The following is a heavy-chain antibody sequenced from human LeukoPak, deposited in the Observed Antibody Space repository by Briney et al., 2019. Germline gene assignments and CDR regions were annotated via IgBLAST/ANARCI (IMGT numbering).Heavy chain of an antibody. Sequence: LRLSCAASGFTFSNYAMSWIRQPPGKGLEWIGYIYHSGSTYYNPSLKSRVTISVDRSKNQFSLKLSSVTAADTAMYYCALAAGYYYGMDVWGQGTTVTVSS. V-gene: IGHV4-30-2*01. CDR1: GFTFSNYA. J-gene: IGHJ6*02. CDR3: ALAAGYYYGMDV. CDR2: IYHSGST. D-gene: IGHD6-13*01.